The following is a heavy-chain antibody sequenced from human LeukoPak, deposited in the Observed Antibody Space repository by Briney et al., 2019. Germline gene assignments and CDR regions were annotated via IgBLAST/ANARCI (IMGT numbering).Heavy chain of an antibody. J-gene: IGHJ4*02. Sequence: GGSLRLSCVASGFTFSSYDMTWVRQAPGKGLEWISYINGSSSCIYYADSVKGRFTISRDNAKNSLYLQMNSLRAEDTAVYYCAREPTYTSSWYATCDYWGQGIQATVSS. CDR3: AREPTYTSSWYATCDY. CDR1: GFTFSSYD. V-gene: IGHV3-48*01. CDR2: INGSSSCI. D-gene: IGHD6-13*01.